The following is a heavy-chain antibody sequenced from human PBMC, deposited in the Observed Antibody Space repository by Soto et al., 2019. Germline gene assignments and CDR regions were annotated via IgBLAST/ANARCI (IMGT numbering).Heavy chain of an antibody. D-gene: IGHD4-4*01. Sequence: EVQLLESGVGLVQPGGSLRLSCAASGVTFSSYAMSWGRQAPGKWLEWVSAISGSGGSTYYADSVQGRFTISRDNSQNTLYLQMNSLRAEDTAVYYCAKVFEDYSKGPVYYYYGMDVWGQGTPVTVSS. CDR3: AKVFEDYSKGPVYYYYGMDV. V-gene: IGHV3-23*01. J-gene: IGHJ6*02. CDR2: ISGSGGST. CDR1: GVTFSSYA.